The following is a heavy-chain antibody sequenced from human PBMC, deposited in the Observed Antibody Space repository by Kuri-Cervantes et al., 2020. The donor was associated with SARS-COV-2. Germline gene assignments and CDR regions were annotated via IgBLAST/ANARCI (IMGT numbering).Heavy chain of an antibody. V-gene: IGHV1-2*01. CDR2: INPNSGGT. Sequence: ASVKVSCKASGYSFTGYYMHWVRQAPGQGLEWMGWINPNSGGTNYAQKFQGRVTSTADKSTSTDYMELSSLRSEDTAVYYCAADMAYCGGDCYSNYYYYYGMDVWGQGTTVTVSS. CDR3: AADMAYCGGDCYSNYYYYYGMDV. CDR1: GYSFTGYY. J-gene: IGHJ6*02. D-gene: IGHD2-21*02.